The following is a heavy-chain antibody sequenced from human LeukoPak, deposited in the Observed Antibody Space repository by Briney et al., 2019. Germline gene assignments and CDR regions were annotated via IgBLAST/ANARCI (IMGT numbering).Heavy chain of an antibody. CDR3: ARDLSSYFDY. J-gene: IGHJ4*02. Sequence: PSETLSLTCTVSGGSISSYYWSWLRQPPGKGLEWIGYIYYSGSTNYNPSLKSRVTISVDTSKNQFSLKLSSVTAADTAVYYCARDLSSYFDYWGQGTLVTVSS. CDR1: GGSISSYY. D-gene: IGHD2-2*01. V-gene: IGHV4-59*01. CDR2: IYYSGST.